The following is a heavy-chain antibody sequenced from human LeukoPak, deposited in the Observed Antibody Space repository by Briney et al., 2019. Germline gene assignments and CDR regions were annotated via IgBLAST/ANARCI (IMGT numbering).Heavy chain of an antibody. CDR3: ARHVYCSGGSCYSTPFDY. D-gene: IGHD2-15*01. CDR2: IYYSGST. Sequence: TSETLSLTCTVSGGSISSYYWSWIRQPPGKGLEWIGYIYYSGSTNYNPSLNSRITISVDTSKNQFSLKLSSVTAADTAVYYCARHVYCSGGSCYSTPFDYWGQGTLVTVSS. V-gene: IGHV4-59*08. J-gene: IGHJ4*02. CDR1: GGSISSYY.